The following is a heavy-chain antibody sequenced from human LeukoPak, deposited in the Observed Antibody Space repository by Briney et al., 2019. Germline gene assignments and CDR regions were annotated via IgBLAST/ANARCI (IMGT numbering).Heavy chain of an antibody. Sequence: ASVKVSCKASGGTFSSYAISWVRQAPGQGLEWMGRIIPILGIANYAQKFQGRVTTTADKSTSTAYMELSSLRSEDTAVYYCASPNCSGGSCYSDYWGQGTLVTVSS. J-gene: IGHJ4*02. CDR3: ASPNCSGGSCYSDY. CDR1: GGTFSSYA. D-gene: IGHD2-15*01. CDR2: IIPILGIA. V-gene: IGHV1-69*04.